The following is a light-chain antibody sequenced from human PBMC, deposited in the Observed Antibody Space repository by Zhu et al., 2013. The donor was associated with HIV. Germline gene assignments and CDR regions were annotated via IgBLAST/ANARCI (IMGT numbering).Light chain of an antibody. CDR3: AAWDDSLNGVV. J-gene: IGLJ2*01. V-gene: IGLV1-40*01. CDR2: GDF. CDR1: SSNIGAPYD. Sequence: QSVLTQPPSVSGAPGQRVTISCTGSSSNIGAPYDVHWYQHLPGAAPTLLIYGDFNRPSGVPDRFSGSKSGTSASLAISGLQSEDEADYYCAAWDDSLNGVVFGGGTKLTV.